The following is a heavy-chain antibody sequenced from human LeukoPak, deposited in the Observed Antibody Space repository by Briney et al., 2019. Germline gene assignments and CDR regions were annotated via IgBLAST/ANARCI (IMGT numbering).Heavy chain of an antibody. J-gene: IGHJ3*02. CDR1: GFTFSSYW. CDR3: AREEVVIAIFDAFDI. V-gene: IGHV3-7*01. D-gene: IGHD2-21*01. Sequence: GGSLRLSCAASGFTFSSYWMSWVRQAPGKGLEWVANIKEDGSEKYYMDFVRGRFTISRDNAENSLYLQMSSLRAEDTAVYYCAREEVVIAIFDAFDIWGQGTMVTVSS. CDR2: IKEDGSEK.